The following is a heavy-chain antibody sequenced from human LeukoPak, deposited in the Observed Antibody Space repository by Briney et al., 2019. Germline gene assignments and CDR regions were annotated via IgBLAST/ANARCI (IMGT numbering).Heavy chain of an antibody. CDR3: ALHRGYFHY. J-gene: IGHJ4*02. CDR1: GGSISSSTHY. D-gene: IGHD3-16*02. V-gene: IGHV4-39*06. Sequence: SETLSLTCTVSGGSISSSTHYCGWIRQPPGNGLEWIGEIFHSGSTKYNPSLKSRVNRSVDKSKNQFALQLNSATAADTAVYYCALHRGYFHYWGQGALVTVSS. CDR2: IFHSGST.